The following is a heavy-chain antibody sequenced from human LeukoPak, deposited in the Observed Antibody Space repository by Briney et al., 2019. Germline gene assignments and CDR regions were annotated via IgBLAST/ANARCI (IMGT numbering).Heavy chain of an antibody. J-gene: IGHJ3*02. CDR3: ARALSGPAPPGAFDI. Sequence: PGESLKISCKGSGYSFTSYWIAWVRQMPGKGLEWMGIIYPGDSDTRYSSSFQGQVTISADKSISTAYLQWSSLKASDTAMYYCARALSGPAPPGAFDIWGQGTMVTVSS. CDR2: IYPGDSDT. D-gene: IGHD1-26*01. CDR1: GYSFTSYW. V-gene: IGHV5-51*01.